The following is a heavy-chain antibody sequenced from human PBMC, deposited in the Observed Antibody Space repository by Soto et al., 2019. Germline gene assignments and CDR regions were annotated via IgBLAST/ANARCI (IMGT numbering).Heavy chain of an antibody. Sequence: EVQVVESGGGLVQPGGSLRLSCVASGFTFRTYSINWVRQAPGKGLEWISYISGSSTTIYYADSVKGRFTTSRDNAKNSAYLQMNSLRDEDTAVYFCAHLHGEPPFHCSGGGCYSGGRGTLVTVSS. CDR1: GFTFRTYS. CDR2: ISGSSTTI. CDR3: AHLHGEPPFHCSGGGCYS. J-gene: IGHJ4*02. D-gene: IGHD2-15*01. V-gene: IGHV3-48*02.